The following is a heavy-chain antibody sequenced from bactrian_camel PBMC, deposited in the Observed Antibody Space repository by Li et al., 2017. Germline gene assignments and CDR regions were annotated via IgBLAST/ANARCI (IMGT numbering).Heavy chain of an antibody. CDR3: AAEGRHFNARDFAY. CDR2: AKSGGGST. CDR1: AFTFRRDA. J-gene: IGHJ6*01. Sequence: DVQLVESGGGLVQPGGSLRLSCTASAFTFRRDAVMWVRQAQGKGLEWVSAAKSGGGSTYSADSVKGRFTISRDNAANTLYLQMNSLKPEDTAMYYCAAEGRHFNARDFAYWGQGTQVTVS. V-gene: IGHV3S31*01.